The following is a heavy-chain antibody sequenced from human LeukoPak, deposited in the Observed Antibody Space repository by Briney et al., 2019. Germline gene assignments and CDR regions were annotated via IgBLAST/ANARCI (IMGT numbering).Heavy chain of an antibody. CDR3: AGGYIAADLDY. J-gene: IGHJ4*02. CDR1: GFTFSTYW. Sequence: PGGSLRLSCAASGFTFSTYWMSWVRQASGKGLEWVAVLSYDGNNKYYADSVKGRFTISRDNSKNTLYLQMDSLRAEDTAVYYCAGGYIAADLDYWGQGTLITVSS. CDR2: LSYDGNNK. V-gene: IGHV3-30-3*01. D-gene: IGHD6-13*01.